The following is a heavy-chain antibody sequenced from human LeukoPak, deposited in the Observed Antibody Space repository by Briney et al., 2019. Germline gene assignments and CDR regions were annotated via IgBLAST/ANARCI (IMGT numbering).Heavy chain of an antibody. J-gene: IGHJ4*02. CDR1: GFTFSSYT. CDR2: ISSNGDIT. V-gene: IGHV3-64*01. Sequence: PGGSLRLSCAASGFTFSSYTMHWVRQAPGKGLESVSAISSNGDITYYANSVKGRFTISRDNSKNTLYLQMGSLRAEDTAVYYCAKDQRRTLLVVITDWGQGTLVTVSS. D-gene: IGHD3-22*01. CDR3: AKDQRRTLLVVITD.